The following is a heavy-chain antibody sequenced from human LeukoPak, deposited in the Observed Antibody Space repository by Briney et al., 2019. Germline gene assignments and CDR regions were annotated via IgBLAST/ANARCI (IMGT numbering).Heavy chain of an antibody. V-gene: IGHV4-4*07. CDR1: GVSISSYY. CDR2: IHTSGST. J-gene: IGHJ6*03. CDR3: ARLGPYYYYMDV. Sequence: SETLSLTCTVSGVSISSYYWSWIRQPAGKGLEWIGRIHTSGSTKYNPSLMSRVTMSVDTSKNQFSLKVSSVTAADTAVYYCARLGPYYYYMDVWGKGTTVTVSS.